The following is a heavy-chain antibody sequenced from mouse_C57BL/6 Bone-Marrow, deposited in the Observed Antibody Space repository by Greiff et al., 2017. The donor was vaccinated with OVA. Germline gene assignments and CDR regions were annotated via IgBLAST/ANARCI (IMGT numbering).Heavy chain of an antibody. Sequence: VQLVESGPGLVQPSQSLSITCTVSGFSLTSYGVHWVRQSPGKGLEWLGVIWSGGSTDYNAAFISRLSISKDNSKSQVFFKMNSLQADDTAIYYCARKGGVYDGYLNWYFDVWGTGTTVTVSS. CDR1: GFSLTSYG. V-gene: IGHV2-2*01. J-gene: IGHJ1*03. CDR2: IWSGGST. CDR3: ARKGGVYDGYLNWYFDV. D-gene: IGHD2-3*01.